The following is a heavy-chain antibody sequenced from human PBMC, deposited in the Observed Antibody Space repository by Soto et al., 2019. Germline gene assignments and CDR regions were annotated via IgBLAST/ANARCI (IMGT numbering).Heavy chain of an antibody. D-gene: IGHD3-3*01. V-gene: IGHV4-4*02. CDR2: IYDSGST. CDR1: SGSISSSNW. J-gene: IGHJ6*03. Sequence: QVQLQESGPGLVKPSGTLSLTCAVSSGSISSSNWWSWVRQPPGKGLEWIGAIYDSGSTNYNPSLKSRVTISVDKSKNQFSLKLSSVPAADTAVYYCARGTYYDFWGGPQRRGYYYYMDVWGKGTTVTVS. CDR3: ARGTYYDFWGGPQRRGYYYYMDV.